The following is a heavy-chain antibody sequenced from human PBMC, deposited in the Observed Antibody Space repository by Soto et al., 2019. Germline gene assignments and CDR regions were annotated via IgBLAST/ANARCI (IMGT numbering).Heavy chain of an antibody. V-gene: IGHV1-46*01. CDR1: GDIFTNYY. CDR3: ARDLTSGDY. Sequence: QVQLVQSGAEVKNPGASVKLSCKASGDIFTNYYIHWVRQAPGQGLEWMAIINPNGASINYAQEFQGNVTLARDTFTYTVYMELISLRSEDTAIYYCARDLTSGDYWGQGTLVTVSS. D-gene: IGHD7-27*01. J-gene: IGHJ4*01. CDR2: INPNGASI.